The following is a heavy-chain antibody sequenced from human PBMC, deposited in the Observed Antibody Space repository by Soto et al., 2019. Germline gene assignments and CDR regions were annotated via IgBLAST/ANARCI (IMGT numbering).Heavy chain of an antibody. CDR2: IYYSGST. J-gene: IGHJ4*02. D-gene: IGHD2-8*01. CDR3: VRLGYCTNGICNFDV. Sequence: SETLSLTCTVSDGSITRTSYYWGWIRQSPGKGLEWIGSIYYSGSTYYNPSLKSRVTISIDTSKNQFSLKLSSVTAADTAIYYCVRLGYCTNGICNFDVWAQGTVVTLSS. V-gene: IGHV4-39*01. CDR1: DGSITRTSYY.